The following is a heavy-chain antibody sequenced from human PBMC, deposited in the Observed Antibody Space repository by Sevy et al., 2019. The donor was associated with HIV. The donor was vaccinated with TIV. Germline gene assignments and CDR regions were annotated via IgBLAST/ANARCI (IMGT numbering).Heavy chain of an antibody. CDR2: IWYDGSNK. J-gene: IGHJ3*02. CDR1: GFTFSSYG. CDR3: ARDKDYYDSSGYYYDGGHAFDI. Sequence: GGSLRLSCAASGFTFSSYGMHWVRQAPGKWLEWVAVIWYDGSNKYYADSVKGRFTISRDNSKNTLYLQMNGLRAEDTAVYYCARDKDYYDSSGYYYDGGHAFDIWGQGTMVTVSS. V-gene: IGHV3-33*01. D-gene: IGHD3-22*01.